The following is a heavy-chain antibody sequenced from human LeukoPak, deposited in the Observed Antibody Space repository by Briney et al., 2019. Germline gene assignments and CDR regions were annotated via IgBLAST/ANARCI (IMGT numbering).Heavy chain of an antibody. D-gene: IGHD3-3*01. J-gene: IGHJ5*02. CDR3: ARGRADFWSGLSMNNWFDP. Sequence: GASVKVSCKASGYTFISYYMHWVRQAPGQGLEWMGWINPNSGDTNYAQKFQGRVTVTSDTSISTAYMELSRLRSDDTAVYYCARGRADFWSGLSMNNWFDPWGQGTLVTVSS. V-gene: IGHV1-2*02. CDR2: INPNSGDT. CDR1: GYTFISYY.